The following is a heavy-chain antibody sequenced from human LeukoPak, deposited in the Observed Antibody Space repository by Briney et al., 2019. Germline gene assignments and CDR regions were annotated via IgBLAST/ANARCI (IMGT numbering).Heavy chain of an antibody. J-gene: IGHJ5*02. CDR2: MNPNSGNT. CDR3: ARGPNKSDGGNSGSAWFDP. CDR1: GYTFTGHY. Sequence: ATVKVSCKASGYTFTGHYMHWVRQATGQGLEWMGWMNPNSGNTGYAQKFQGRVTMTRNTSISTAYMELSSLRSEDTAVYYCARGPNKSDGGNSGSAWFDPWGQGTLVTVSS. V-gene: IGHV1-8*02. D-gene: IGHD4-23*01.